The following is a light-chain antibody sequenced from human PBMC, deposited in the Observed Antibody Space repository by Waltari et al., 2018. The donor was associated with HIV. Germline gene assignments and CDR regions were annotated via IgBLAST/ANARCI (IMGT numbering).Light chain of an antibody. CDR2: DES. Sequence: EIVLTQSPATLFSSPGERATLSCKASQSVSSLLAGYQQKPGQAPRPLIYDESNRATGIPARFTGSGSGTDFTLTISSLEPEDFAVYYCQEYSSWPPITFGQGTRLEIK. V-gene: IGKV3-11*01. CDR1: QSVSSL. J-gene: IGKJ5*01. CDR3: QEYSSWPPIT.